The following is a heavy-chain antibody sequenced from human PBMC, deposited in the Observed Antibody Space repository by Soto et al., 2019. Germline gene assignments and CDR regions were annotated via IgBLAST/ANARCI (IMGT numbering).Heavy chain of an antibody. CDR2: IYYSGST. CDR1: GGSISSRDYY. CDR3: AGGAARLGVATIRFAY. J-gene: IGHJ4*02. D-gene: IGHD5-12*01. V-gene: IGHV4-30-4*01. Sequence: QVQLQESGPGLVKPSQTLSLTCTVSGGSISSRDYYWSWIRQPPGKGLEWIGDIYYSGSTYYNPPLTSRFTIAVDKSTNQFSLKLSSVTAADTAVQDCAGGAARLGVATIRFAYWGQRTLVAVCS.